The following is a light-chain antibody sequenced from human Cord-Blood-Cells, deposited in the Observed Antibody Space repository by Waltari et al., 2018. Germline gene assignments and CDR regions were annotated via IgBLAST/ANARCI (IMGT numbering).Light chain of an antibody. CDR2: EDN. V-gene: IGLV6-57*01. CDR1: SGSIASNY. CDR3: QSYDSSNQV. J-gene: IGLJ2*01. Sequence: NFMLTQPHSVSESPGKTVTISCTRSSGSIASNYMQWYQQRPGISPTTVIYEDNQRPSGVPDRFSGSIDSSSNSASLTISGLKTEDEADYYCQSYDSSNQVFGGGTKLTVL.